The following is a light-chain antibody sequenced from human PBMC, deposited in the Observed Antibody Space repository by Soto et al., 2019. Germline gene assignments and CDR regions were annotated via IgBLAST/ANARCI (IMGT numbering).Light chain of an antibody. CDR1: QDISDY. Sequence: DIPMTQSPSSLSASIGDRVTITCQASQDISDYLNWYQQKPGKAPKLLIYGASSLETGVSSRFSGSGSGTDFTFTISSLQPEDIATYYCQQYTSLPRTFGQGTKLAIK. V-gene: IGKV1-33*01. J-gene: IGKJ2*01. CDR3: QQYTSLPRT. CDR2: GAS.